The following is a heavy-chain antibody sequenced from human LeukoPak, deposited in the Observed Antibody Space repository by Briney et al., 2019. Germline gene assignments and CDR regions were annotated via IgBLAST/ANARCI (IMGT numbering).Heavy chain of an antibody. CDR1: GGSISSSDW. D-gene: IGHD2-2*01. V-gene: IGHV4-4*02. J-gene: IGHJ4*02. CDR3: ARDPHCSSTNCPFDY. CDR2: IYRSGHT. Sequence: SETLSLTCAVSGGSISSSDWWSWVRQPPGRGLEWIGYIYRSGHTNYNPSLKSRVTMSLDKSKNQFSLKLSSVTAADTAVYYCARDPHCSSTNCPFDYWGQGTLVIISS.